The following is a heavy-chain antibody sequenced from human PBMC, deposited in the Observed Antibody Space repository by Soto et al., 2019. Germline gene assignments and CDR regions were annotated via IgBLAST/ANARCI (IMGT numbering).Heavy chain of an antibody. J-gene: IGHJ4*02. Sequence: PGGSLRLSCAASGFTFSSYGMHWVRQAPGKGLEWVAVISYDGSNKYYADSVKGRFTISKDNSKNTLYLQMNSLRAEDTAVYYCAKDRAAGGYSYGFGSFDYWGQGTLVTVSS. CDR3: AKDRAAGGYSYGFGSFDY. CDR2: ISYDGSNK. D-gene: IGHD5-18*01. V-gene: IGHV3-30*18. CDR1: GFTFSSYG.